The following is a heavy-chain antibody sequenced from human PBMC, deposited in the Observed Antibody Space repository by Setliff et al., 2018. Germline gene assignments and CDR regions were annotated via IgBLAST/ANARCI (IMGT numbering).Heavy chain of an antibody. V-gene: IGHV1-69*10. CDR1: GYTFTSYY. D-gene: IGHD6-19*01. J-gene: IGHJ5*02. CDR3: ARDRDQRQQWLVPGSPNPNWFDP. CDR2: IIPILGIA. Sequence: SVKVSCKASGYTFTSYYMHWVRQAPGQGLEWMGGIIPILGIANYAQKFQGRVTITADKSTSTAYMELSSLRSEGTAVYYCARDRDQRQQWLVPGSPNPNWFDPWGQGTLVTVSS.